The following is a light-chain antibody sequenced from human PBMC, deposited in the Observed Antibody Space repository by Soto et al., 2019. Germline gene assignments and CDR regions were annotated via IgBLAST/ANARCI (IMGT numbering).Light chain of an antibody. V-gene: IGLV2-8*01. CDR3: SSYAGSNNFGV. CDR1: SSDVGGYNY. Sequence: QSVLTQPPSASGSPGQSVTISCTGTSSDVGGYNYVSWYQQHPGKAPKLMIYEVSKRPSGVPGRFSGSKSGNTASLTVSGLQAEDAADYYCSSYAGSNNFGVFGGGTKLTVL. J-gene: IGLJ2*01. CDR2: EVS.